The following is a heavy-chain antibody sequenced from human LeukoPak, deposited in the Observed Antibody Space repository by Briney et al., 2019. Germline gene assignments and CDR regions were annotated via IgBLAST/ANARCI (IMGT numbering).Heavy chain of an antibody. CDR3: ARDNAPAGGGLDY. Sequence: GGSLRLSCAASGFTVSSNYMTWVRQAPGKGLEWVSVIYTGGLTFYADSVTGRFTISRDNSKNTVYLQMNSLRVEDTARYYCARDNAPAGGGLDYWGQGTLVTVSS. CDR1: GFTVSSNY. D-gene: IGHD6-13*01. V-gene: IGHV3-53*01. CDR2: IYTGGLT. J-gene: IGHJ4*02.